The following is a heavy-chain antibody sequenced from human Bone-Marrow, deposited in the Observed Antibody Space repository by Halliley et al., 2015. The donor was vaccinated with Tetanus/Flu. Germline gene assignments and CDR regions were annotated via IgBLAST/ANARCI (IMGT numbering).Heavy chain of an antibody. Sequence: WMAWTNIYNGNIRYGQTFQGRVTVPTETSTSTAYMELRSLRSADTAVYYCARVGSGWYNNWFDPWGQGTLVTVSS. V-gene: IGHV1-18*01. J-gene: IGHJ5*02. CDR3: ARVGSGWYNNWFDP. CDR2: TNIYNGNI. D-gene: IGHD6-19*01.